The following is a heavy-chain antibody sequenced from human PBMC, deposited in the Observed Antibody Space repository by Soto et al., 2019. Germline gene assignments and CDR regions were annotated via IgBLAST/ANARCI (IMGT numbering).Heavy chain of an antibody. D-gene: IGHD3-22*01. V-gene: IGHV1-69*02. CDR2: IIPILGIA. CDR3: ARLYYYDSSGYDAFDI. CDR1: GGTFSRYT. Sequence: GASVKVSCKASGGTFSRYTISWVRQAPGQGLEWMGRIIPILGIANYAQKFQGRVTITAYKSTSTAYMELSSLRSEDTAVYYCARLYYYDSSGYDAFDIWGQGTMVTVS. J-gene: IGHJ3*02.